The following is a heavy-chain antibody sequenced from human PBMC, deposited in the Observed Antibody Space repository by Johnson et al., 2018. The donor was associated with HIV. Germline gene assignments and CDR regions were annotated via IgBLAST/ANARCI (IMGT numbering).Heavy chain of an antibody. D-gene: IGHD1-26*01. CDR2: ISGSGGST. CDR3: AKDTVSGSYYDAFDI. V-gene: IGHV3-23*04. Sequence: VQLVESGGGVVRPGGSLRLSCAASGFTFDDYDMSWVRQAPGKGLEWVSAISGSGGSTYYAESVKGRFTISRDKSKNTLYLQMNSVRAEDTAVYYCAKDTVSGSYYDAFDIWGQGTMVTVSS. J-gene: IGHJ3*02. CDR1: GFTFDDYD.